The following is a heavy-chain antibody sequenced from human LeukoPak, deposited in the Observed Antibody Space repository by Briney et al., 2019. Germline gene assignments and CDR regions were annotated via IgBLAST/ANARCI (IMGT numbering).Heavy chain of an antibody. CDR3: ARGMGYSSGWYYFDY. CDR2: MNPNSGNT. D-gene: IGHD6-13*01. V-gene: IGHV1-8*03. J-gene: IGHJ4*02. CDR1: GYTFTSYD. Sequence: ASVKVSCKASGYTFTSYDINWVRQATGQGLEWMGWMNPNSGNTGYAQKFQGRVTITRNTSISTAYMEPSSLRSEDTAVYYCARGMGYSSGWYYFDYWGQGTLVTVSS.